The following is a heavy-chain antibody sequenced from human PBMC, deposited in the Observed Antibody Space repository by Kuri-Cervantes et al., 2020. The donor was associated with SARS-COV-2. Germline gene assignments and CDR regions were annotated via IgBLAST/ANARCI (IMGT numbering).Heavy chain of an antibody. V-gene: IGHV1-18*01. D-gene: IGHD6-13*01. Sequence: AENVSYKPSQYTFTSHGISWVRQAPGQGLEWMGWISAYNGNTNYAQKLQGRVTMTTDTSTSTAYMELRSLRSDDTAVYYCATDIAAAGTWEYAFDIWGQGTMVTVSS. CDR1: QYTFTSHG. CDR2: ISAYNGNT. CDR3: ATDIAAAGTWEYAFDI. J-gene: IGHJ3*02.